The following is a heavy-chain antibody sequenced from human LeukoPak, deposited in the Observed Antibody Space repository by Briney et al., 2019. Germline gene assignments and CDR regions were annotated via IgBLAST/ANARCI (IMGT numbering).Heavy chain of an antibody. V-gene: IGHV3-7*01. CDR1: GFSLSSYW. Sequence: PGGSLRLSCAASGFSLSSYWMAWVRRAPGKGLEWVANIKRDGSEKYYVISVEGRFTISRDNAKNSLYLQMNSLRAEDTAVYYCAREGYISGYGVIDYWGQGTLVTVSS. D-gene: IGHD5-18*01. CDR3: AREGYISGYGVIDY. CDR2: IKRDGSEK. J-gene: IGHJ4*02.